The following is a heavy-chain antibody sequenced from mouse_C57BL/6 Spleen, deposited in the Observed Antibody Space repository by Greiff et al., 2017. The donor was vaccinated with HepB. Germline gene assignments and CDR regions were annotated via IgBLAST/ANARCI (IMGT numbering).Heavy chain of an antibody. CDR1: GYTFTSYW. D-gene: IGHD2-4*01. V-gene: IGHV1-55*01. CDR2: IYPGSGST. J-gene: IGHJ1*03. CDR3: ARSPYDYDVFDD. Sequence: QVQLQQPGAELVKPGASVKMSCKASGYTFTSYWITWVKQRPGQGLEWIGDIYPGSGSTNYNEKFKSKATLTVDTSSSTAYMQLSSLTSEDSAVYYCARSPYDYDVFDDWGKGTTVTVSS.